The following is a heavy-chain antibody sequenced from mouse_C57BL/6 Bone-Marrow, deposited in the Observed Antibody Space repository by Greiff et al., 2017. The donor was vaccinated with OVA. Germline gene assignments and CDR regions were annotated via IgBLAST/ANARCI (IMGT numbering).Heavy chain of an antibody. Sequence: DVKLVESGGGLVKPGGSLKLSCAASGFTFSSYAMSWVRQTPEKRLEWVATISDGGSYTYYPDNVKGRFTISRDNAKNTLYLQMSHLKSEDTAMYYCARADYSNLYYYAMDYWGQGTSVTVSS. J-gene: IGHJ4*01. CDR1: GFTFSSYA. D-gene: IGHD2-5*01. CDR2: ISDGGSYT. V-gene: IGHV5-4*03. CDR3: ARADYSNLYYYAMDY.